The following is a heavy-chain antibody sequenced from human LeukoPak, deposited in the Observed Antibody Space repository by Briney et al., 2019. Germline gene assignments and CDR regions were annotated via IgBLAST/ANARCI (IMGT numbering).Heavy chain of an antibody. V-gene: IGHV3-20*04. CDR2: INWNGGST. D-gene: IGHD5-18*01. CDR1: GFTFDDYA. Sequence: GGALRLSCAASGFTFDDYAMNWVRQAPGKGLEWVSGINWNGGSTGYADSVKGRFTISRDNAKNSLYLQMNSLRAEDTALYYCARAGYTYVSPMTDYWGQGTLVTVSS. CDR3: ARAGYTYVSPMTDY. J-gene: IGHJ4*02.